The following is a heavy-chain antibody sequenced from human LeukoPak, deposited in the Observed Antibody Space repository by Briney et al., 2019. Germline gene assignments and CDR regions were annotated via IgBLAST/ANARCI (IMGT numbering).Heavy chain of an antibody. V-gene: IGHV1-2*02. CDR3: ARDAMVRGVIRAMGH. D-gene: IGHD3-10*01. Sequence: ASVKVSCKASGYTFTGYYMHWVRQAPGQGLEWMGWINPNSGGTNYAQKFQGRVTMTRDTSISTAYMELSRLRSDDTAVYYGARDAMVRGVIRAMGHWGQGTLVTVSS. CDR1: GYTFTGYY. J-gene: IGHJ4*02. CDR2: INPNSGGT.